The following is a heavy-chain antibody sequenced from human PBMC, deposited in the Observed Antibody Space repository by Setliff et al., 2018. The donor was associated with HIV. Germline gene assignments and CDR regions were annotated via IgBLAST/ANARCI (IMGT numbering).Heavy chain of an antibody. CDR2: INPNTGST. V-gene: IGHV1-46*01. D-gene: IGHD2-15*01. J-gene: IGHJ4*02. CDR3: AEVTCSPDSCFLDY. CDR1: GSTFITYH. Sequence: ASVKVSCKASGSTFITYHVHWVRQAPGQGLEWMGIINPNTGSTSYAQKFQGRVTMTWDTSSGTVYMDLNSLKSEDTAVYYCAEVTCSPDSCFLDYWGQETLVTVSS.